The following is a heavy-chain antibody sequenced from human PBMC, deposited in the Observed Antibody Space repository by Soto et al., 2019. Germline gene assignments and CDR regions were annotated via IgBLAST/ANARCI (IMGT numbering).Heavy chain of an antibody. CDR1: GFTFSHYT. CDR2: ISSSGNTI. D-gene: IGHD5-18*01. Sequence: EMQLVESGGGLVQPGGSLRLSCAASGFTFSHYTMDWVRQAPGKGLEWVSYISSSGNTIYYADSVKGRFTISRDNAKNSLYLQMNSLRDEDTAVYYCARGDTAMVYNWFDPWGQGTLVTVSS. V-gene: IGHV3-48*02. CDR3: ARGDTAMVYNWFDP. J-gene: IGHJ5*02.